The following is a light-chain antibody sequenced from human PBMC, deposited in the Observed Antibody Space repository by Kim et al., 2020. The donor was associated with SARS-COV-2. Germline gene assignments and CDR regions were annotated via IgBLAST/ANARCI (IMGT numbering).Light chain of an antibody. J-gene: IGLJ3*02. V-gene: IGLV6-57*01. CDR1: SGSIASNY. CDR2: EDD. CDR3: QSYDSDTPWV. Sequence: NFMLTQPHSVSESPGKTVTISCTRSSGSIASNYVQWYQQRPGSSPIVLIYEDDQRPYGVPDRFSGSIDSSSNFASLSIPGLKTEDEADYYCQSYDSDTPWVFGGGTQLTVL.